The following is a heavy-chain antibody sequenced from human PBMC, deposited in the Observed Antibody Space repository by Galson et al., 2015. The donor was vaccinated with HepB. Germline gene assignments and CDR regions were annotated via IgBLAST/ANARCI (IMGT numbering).Heavy chain of an antibody. CDR3: ATRRITMILHDY. CDR1: GFTFGGYT. J-gene: IGHJ4*02. V-gene: IGHV3-21*01. D-gene: IGHD3-22*01. Sequence: SLRLSCAASGFTFGGYTMTWVRQAPGKGLEWVSSITSSSTFIYDADSVKGRFTISRDNSRNTLYLQLNNLRADDTAVYYCATRRITMILHDYWGRGTLVTVSS. CDR2: ITSSSTFI.